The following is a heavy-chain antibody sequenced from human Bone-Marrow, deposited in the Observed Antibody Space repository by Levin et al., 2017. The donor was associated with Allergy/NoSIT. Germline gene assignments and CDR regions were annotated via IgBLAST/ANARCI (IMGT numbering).Heavy chain of an antibody. Sequence: HPGGSLRLSCAASGFTFGYYGLHWVRQAPGKGLEWVAVLSSDVNNEYYADSVKGRFTISRDYSKNTVSLQMNSLRAEDTAVYYCARGPLRSPSHHYYYMDVWGKGTTVTVSS. D-gene: IGHD5-12*01. J-gene: IGHJ6*03. CDR3: ARGPLRSPSHHYYYMDV. CDR2: LSSDVNNE. V-gene: IGHV3-30-3*01. CDR1: GFTFGYYG.